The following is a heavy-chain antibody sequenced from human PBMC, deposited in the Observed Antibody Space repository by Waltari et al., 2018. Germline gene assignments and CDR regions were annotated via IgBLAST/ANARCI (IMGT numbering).Heavy chain of an antibody. J-gene: IGHJ4*01. Sequence: EVQLVESGGGLVRPGGSLRLSCAASGFTFNPYAMNLVRQAPGKGLEWVSSISSSGGTIYYADSVKGRFTVSRDNAENSLYLQMNNVRVEDTAVYYCARAEYDYWGHGTLATVSS. CDR1: GFTFNPYA. V-gene: IGHV3-21*02. CDR2: ISSSGGTI. CDR3: ARAEYDY.